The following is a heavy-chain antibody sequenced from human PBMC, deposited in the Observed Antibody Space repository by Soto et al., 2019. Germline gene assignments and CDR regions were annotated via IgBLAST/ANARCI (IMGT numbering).Heavy chain of an antibody. CDR2: IYWNDDK. D-gene: IGHD4-4*01. CDR3: AHNTRDGYSAY. J-gene: IGHJ4*02. V-gene: IGHV2-5*01. CDR1: ESSLSTSGVG. Sequence: SGPTLANPTQTRTLTCTFSESSLSTSGVGVGWIRQPPGKALEWLALIYWNDDKRYSPSLKSRLTITKDTSKNQVVLTMTNMDPVDTATYYCAHNTRDGYSAYWGQGTLVTVSS.